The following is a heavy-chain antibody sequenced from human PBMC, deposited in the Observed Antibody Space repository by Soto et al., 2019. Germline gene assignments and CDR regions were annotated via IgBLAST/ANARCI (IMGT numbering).Heavy chain of an antibody. J-gene: IGHJ4*02. V-gene: IGHV4-59*11. CDR3: TRANWYSEY. D-gene: IGHD7-27*01. Sequence: QVQLQASGPGLVKPSETLSLTCTVSGGSISNHYWSWIWQPPGKGLEWIGYIYYNGNTNYNPSLKSRVTMSVDTSKNQISLKLSSVTAADTAVYYCTRANWYSEYWGQGTLVTVSS. CDR1: GGSISNHY. CDR2: IYYNGNT.